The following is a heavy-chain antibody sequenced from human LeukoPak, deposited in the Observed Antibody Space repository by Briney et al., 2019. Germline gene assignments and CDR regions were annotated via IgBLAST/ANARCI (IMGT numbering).Heavy chain of an antibody. CDR3: ARYYYDISDAFDI. V-gene: IGHV3-21*01. J-gene: IGHJ3*02. CDR1: GFTFSSYS. D-gene: IGHD3-22*01. CDR2: ISSSSSYI. Sequence: GGSLRLSCAASGFTFSSYSMNWARQAPGKGLEWVSSISSSSSYIYYADSVKGRFTISRDNAKNSLYLQMNSLRAEDTAVYYCARYYYDISDAFDIWGQGTMVTVSS.